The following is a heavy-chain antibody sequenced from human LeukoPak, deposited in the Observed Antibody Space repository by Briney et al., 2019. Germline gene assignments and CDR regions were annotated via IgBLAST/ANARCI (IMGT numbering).Heavy chain of an antibody. Sequence: SVKVSCKASGGTFISYAISWVRQAPGQGLEWMGGIIPIFGTANYAQKFQGRVTITTDESTSTAYMELSSLRSEDTAVYYCARSPRWLQSVFDYWDQGTLVTVSS. CDR3: ARSPRWLQSVFDY. J-gene: IGHJ4*02. D-gene: IGHD5-24*01. CDR1: GGTFISYA. CDR2: IIPIFGTA. V-gene: IGHV1-69*05.